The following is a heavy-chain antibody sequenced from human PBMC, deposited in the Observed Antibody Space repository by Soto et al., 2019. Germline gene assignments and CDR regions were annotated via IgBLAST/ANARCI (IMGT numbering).Heavy chain of an antibody. D-gene: IGHD3-9*01. CDR3: ARGRTGVLRYLIRAFDY. Sequence: PSDTRSLTCTVSGGSIRSYYSSWLRPPLRKGLEWIGEINHSGSTNYNPSLKSRVTISVDTSKNQFSLKLSSVTAADTAVYYCARGRTGVLRYLIRAFDYWGQGTLVNVSS. V-gene: IGHV4-34*01. J-gene: IGHJ4*02. CDR2: INHSGST. CDR1: GGSIRSYY.